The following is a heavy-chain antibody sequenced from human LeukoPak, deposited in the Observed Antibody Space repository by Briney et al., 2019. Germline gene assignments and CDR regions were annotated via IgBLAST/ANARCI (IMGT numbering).Heavy chain of an antibody. D-gene: IGHD3-22*01. CDR3: ARVSFSYYDSSGYIDY. J-gene: IGHJ4*02. V-gene: IGHV1-8*03. CDR1: GYTFTSYD. Sequence: ASEKVSCKASGYTFTSYDINWVRQATGQGLEWMGWMNPNSGNTGYAQKFQGRVTITRNTSISTAYMELSSLRSEDTAVYYCARVSFSYYDSSGYIDYWGQGTLVTVSS. CDR2: MNPNSGNT.